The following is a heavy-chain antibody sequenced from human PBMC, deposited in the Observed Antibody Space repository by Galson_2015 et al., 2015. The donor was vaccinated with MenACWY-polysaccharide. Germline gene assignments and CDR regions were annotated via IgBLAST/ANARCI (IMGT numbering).Heavy chain of an antibody. CDR2: VNHGEST. CDR3: GRGPHAEWPVLGD. V-gene: IGHV4-34*01. Sequence: ETLSLTCAVSGGSFSGFWLSWVRQPPGKGLEWIGEVNHGESTNYNPSLESRVTISVDTSKSQVSLQLNSVTAADTAVYYCGRGPHAEWPVLGDWAQGTRVTVSS. CDR1: GGSFSGFW. D-gene: IGHD1-14*01. J-gene: IGHJ4*02.